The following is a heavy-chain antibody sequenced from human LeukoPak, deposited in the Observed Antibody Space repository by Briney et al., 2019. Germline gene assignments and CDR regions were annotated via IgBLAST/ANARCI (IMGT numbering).Heavy chain of an antibody. Sequence: PGGSLRPSCGAPGFTFSSFEMNWVRQAPGKGLEWVSYISSSGSTIYYADSVKGRFTISRDNAKNSVSLQMNSLRAEDTAVYYCASGSYGSGFYYFYYMDVWGKGTTVTVSS. J-gene: IGHJ6*03. CDR3: ASGSYGSGFYYFYYMDV. D-gene: IGHD3-10*01. V-gene: IGHV3-48*03. CDR1: GFTFSSFE. CDR2: ISSSGSTI.